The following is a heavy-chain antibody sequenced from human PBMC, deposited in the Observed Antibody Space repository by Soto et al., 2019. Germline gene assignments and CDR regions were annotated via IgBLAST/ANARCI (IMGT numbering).Heavy chain of an antibody. Sequence: QVQLMESGGGVVQPGRSLRLSCAASGFTFSTYGMHWVRQAPGKGLEWVAVISYDGSNNYYADSVKGRFTISRDNSKNTLYLQMNSLRPEDTAVYYCAKDSTRMWGAFDIWGQGTMVTVSS. CDR2: ISYDGSNN. V-gene: IGHV3-30*18. CDR3: AKDSTRMWGAFDI. J-gene: IGHJ3*02. CDR1: GFTFSTYG. D-gene: IGHD1-26*01.